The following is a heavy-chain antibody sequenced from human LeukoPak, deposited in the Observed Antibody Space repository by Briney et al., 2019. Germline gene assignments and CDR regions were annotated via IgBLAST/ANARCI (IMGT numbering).Heavy chain of an antibody. CDR3: AKDLRDAFDI. Sequence: GGTLRLSCAASDFTFSSSGMTWVRQAPGKGLEWVSTVSSSGENTYYADSVKGRFTISRDNSKNTLYLQMNSLRAEDTAVYYCAKDLRDAFDIWGQGTMVTVSS. CDR1: DFTFSSSG. V-gene: IGHV3-23*01. CDR2: VSSSGENT. J-gene: IGHJ3*02.